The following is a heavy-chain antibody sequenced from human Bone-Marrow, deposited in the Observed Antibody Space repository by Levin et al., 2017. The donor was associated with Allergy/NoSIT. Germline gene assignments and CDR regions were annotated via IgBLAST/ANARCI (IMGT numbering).Heavy chain of an antibody. J-gene: IGHJ4*02. Sequence: GGSLRLSCAASGFTFSSYWMHWVRQAPGKGLVWVSRINNYGSSTSYADSVKGRFTISRDNAKNTLYLQMNSLRAEDTAVYYCARGPNYYDSGLVDYWGQGTLVTVSS. V-gene: IGHV3-74*01. CDR2: INNYGSST. CDR1: GFTFSSYW. D-gene: IGHD3-22*01. CDR3: ARGPNYYDSGLVDY.